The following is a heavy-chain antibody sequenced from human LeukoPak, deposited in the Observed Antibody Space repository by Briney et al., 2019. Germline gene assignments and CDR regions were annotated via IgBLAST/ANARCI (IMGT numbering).Heavy chain of an antibody. CDR3: ARDDSEFDY. J-gene: IGHJ4*02. Sequence: GGSLRLSCAASGFSLSSYWMSWVRQAPGEGLEWVANIKHDGSDKYYVDSVKGRFTISRDNAKNSVYLQMNSLRAEDTAVYYCARDDSEFDYWGQGTLVTVSS. D-gene: IGHD2-21*02. CDR2: IKHDGSDK. CDR1: GFSLSSYW. V-gene: IGHV3-7*01.